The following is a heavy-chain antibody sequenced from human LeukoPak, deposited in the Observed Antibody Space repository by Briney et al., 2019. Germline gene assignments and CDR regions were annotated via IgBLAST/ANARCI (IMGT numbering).Heavy chain of an antibody. Sequence: GESLKISCKGSGSGFTSYWIGWVRPMPGKGLEWMGIIYPGDSDTRYSPSFQGQVTISADKSISTAYLQWSSLKASDTAMYYCARSDTIFGVVITYNWFDPWGQGTLVTVSS. J-gene: IGHJ5*02. CDR3: ARSDTIFGVVITYNWFDP. CDR1: GSGFTSYW. D-gene: IGHD3-3*01. V-gene: IGHV5-51*01. CDR2: IYPGDSDT.